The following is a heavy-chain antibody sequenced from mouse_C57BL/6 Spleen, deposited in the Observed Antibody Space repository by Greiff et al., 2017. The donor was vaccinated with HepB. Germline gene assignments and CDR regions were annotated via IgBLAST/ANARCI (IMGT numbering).Heavy chain of an antibody. CDR3: ARRDYGFAY. CDR1: GFTFSDYY. J-gene: IGHJ3*01. Sequence: EVKLVESGGGLVQPGGSLKLSCAASGFTFSDYYMYWVRQTPEKRLEWVAYISNGGGRTYYPDTVKGRFTISRDNAKNTLYLQMSRLKSEDTAMYYCARRDYGFAYWGQGTLVTVSA. V-gene: IGHV5-12*01. D-gene: IGHD2-4*01. CDR2: ISNGGGRT.